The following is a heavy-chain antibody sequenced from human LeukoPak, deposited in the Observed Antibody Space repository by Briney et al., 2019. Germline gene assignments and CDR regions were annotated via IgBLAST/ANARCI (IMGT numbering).Heavy chain of an antibody. CDR2: ISHDGSNK. Sequence: GGSLRLSCVVSAFTFSGYSMHWVRQAPGKGLEWVAFISHDGSNKYCADSLKGRFTISRDNSKNTLFLQMNSLRPEDTAVYYCARVGYDYNWYDTFDIWGQGTMVTVSS. J-gene: IGHJ3*02. CDR3: ARVGYDYNWYDTFDI. CDR1: AFTFSGYS. V-gene: IGHV3-30*04. D-gene: IGHD1-1*01.